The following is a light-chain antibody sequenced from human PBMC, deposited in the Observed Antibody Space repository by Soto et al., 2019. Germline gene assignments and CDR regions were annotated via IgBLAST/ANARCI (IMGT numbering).Light chain of an antibody. CDR2: GAS. V-gene: IGKV3-20*01. Sequence: EIVMTQAPATLSXSPGXXATLSCRASQSVSSYLAWYQQKPGQAPRLLIYGASSRATGIPDRFSGSGSGTDFTLTISRLEPEDFAVYYCQQYGSSVTFGQGTRLEIK. CDR1: QSVSSY. CDR3: QQYGSSVT. J-gene: IGKJ5*01.